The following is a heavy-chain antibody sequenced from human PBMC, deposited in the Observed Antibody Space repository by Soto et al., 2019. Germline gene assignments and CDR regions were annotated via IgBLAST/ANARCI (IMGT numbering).Heavy chain of an antibody. D-gene: IGHD6-19*01. V-gene: IGHV4-34*01. CDR1: GGSFSPYF. CDR2: INHSCST. Sequence: QVQLQQWGAGLLKPSETLSLTCAVYGGSFSPYFWSWIRQPPGKGLEWLGEINHSCSTNYNPSLTLRATLSVDTYKNQVSLKLTSVTAADTAVYYCARLASGWQYYFFDFWGRGTPVTVSS. CDR3: ARLASGWQYYFFDF. J-gene: IGHJ2*01.